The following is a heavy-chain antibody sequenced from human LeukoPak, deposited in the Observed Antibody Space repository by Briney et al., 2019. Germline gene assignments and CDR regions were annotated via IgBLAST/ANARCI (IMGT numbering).Heavy chain of an antibody. CDR1: GSSINDYY. CDR2: IYYSGNT. J-gene: IGHJ4*02. CDR3: ARRKAKTPNYFDY. V-gene: IGHV4-59*08. Sequence: SETLSLTCTVSGSSINDYYRTWIRQPPGKGLEWIGYIYYSGNTNYNPSLKSRVTISLDTSKNQFSLKLTSVTAADTAMYYCARRKAKTPNYFDYWGQGALVTVSS.